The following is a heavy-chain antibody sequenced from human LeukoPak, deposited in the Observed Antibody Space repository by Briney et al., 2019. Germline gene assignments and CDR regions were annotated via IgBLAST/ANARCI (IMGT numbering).Heavy chain of an antibody. J-gene: IGHJ4*02. Sequence: SETLSLTCTVSGGSISSYYWSWIRQPPGKGLEWIGYIYYSGSTNYNPSLKSRVTISVDTSKNQFSLKLSSVTAADTAVYYCAREVGYSYGYGGYFDYWGQGTLVTVSS. V-gene: IGHV4-59*01. CDR1: GGSISSYY. CDR2: IYYSGST. CDR3: AREVGYSYGYGGYFDY. D-gene: IGHD5-18*01.